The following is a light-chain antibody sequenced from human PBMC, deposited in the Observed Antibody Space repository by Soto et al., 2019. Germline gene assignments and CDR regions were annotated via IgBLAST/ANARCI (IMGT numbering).Light chain of an antibody. J-gene: IGKJ1*01. CDR3: QQYDNSLPWT. CDR2: ATS. Sequence: IVLTQSPATLSLSPGERVTLSCRASQSVSGRYLAWYQQKPGQAPRPLIYATSTRATDVPARFSGSGSGTDFTLTISSLQPEDFAVYYCQQYDNSLPWTFGQGTKVDIK. CDR1: QSVSGRY. V-gene: IGKV3-20*01.